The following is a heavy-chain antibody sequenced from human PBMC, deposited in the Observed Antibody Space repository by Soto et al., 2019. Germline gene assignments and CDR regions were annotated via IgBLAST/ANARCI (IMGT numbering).Heavy chain of an antibody. CDR3: TRDVSGKTSNYYYYYGLDV. Sequence: ASVKVSCKASGYTFTNYGISWVRQAPGQGPEWMGWISGYNGDTKYAPKLQGRVTMSTDTSRSTAYMELRSLRSDDTAVYYCTRDVSGKTSNYYYYYGLDVWGQGTTVTVSS. CDR1: GYTFTNYG. V-gene: IGHV1-18*04. D-gene: IGHD3-10*01. J-gene: IGHJ6*02. CDR2: ISGYNGDT.